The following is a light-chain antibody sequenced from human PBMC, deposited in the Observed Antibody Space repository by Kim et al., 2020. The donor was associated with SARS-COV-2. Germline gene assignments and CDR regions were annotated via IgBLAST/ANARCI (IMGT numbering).Light chain of an antibody. CDR1: QSVGSY. J-gene: IGKJ1*01. V-gene: IGKV3-15*01. CDR2: GAS. Sequence: AVSPGERGTLACRASQSVGSYLAWYQQKPGQAPRLLIYGASTRDSDIPARFTGRGSGTEFTLTISSLQSEDVAIYYCQQYKTWPLFGQGTKVDIK. CDR3: QQYKTWPL.